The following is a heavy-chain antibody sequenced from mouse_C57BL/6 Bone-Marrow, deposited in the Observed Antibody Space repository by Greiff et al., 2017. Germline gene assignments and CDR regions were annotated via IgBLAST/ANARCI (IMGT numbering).Heavy chain of an antibody. V-gene: IGHV14-4*01. J-gene: IGHJ1*03. Sequence: VQLQQSGAELVRPGASVKLSCTASGFNIKDDYMHWVKQRPEQGLEWIGWIDPENGDTEYASKFQGKATITADTSSNTAYLQLSSLTSEDTAVYYFTTSHWYFDVWGTGTTVTVSS. CDR3: TTSHWYFDV. CDR2: IDPENGDT. CDR1: GFNIKDDY.